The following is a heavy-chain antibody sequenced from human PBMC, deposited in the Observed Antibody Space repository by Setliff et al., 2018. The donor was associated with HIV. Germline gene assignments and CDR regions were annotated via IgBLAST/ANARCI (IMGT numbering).Heavy chain of an antibody. Sequence: SETLSLTCTVSGGSVSGYSWSWIRQPAGKGLEWIGRIYTSGSTNYNPSLKSRVTMSVDTSKNQFSLRLSSVTAADTAMYYCARERSSGYYYEHYYYMDVWGKGTTVTVSS. CDR2: IYTSGST. V-gene: IGHV4-4*07. J-gene: IGHJ6*03. D-gene: IGHD3-22*01. CDR1: GGSVSGYS. CDR3: ARERSSGYYYEHYYYMDV.